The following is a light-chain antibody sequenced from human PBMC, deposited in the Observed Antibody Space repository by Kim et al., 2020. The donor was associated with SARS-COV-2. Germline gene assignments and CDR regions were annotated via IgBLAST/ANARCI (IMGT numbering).Light chain of an antibody. CDR2: LNSDGSH. CDR1: SGHSSYA. CDR3: QTWGAGIRV. V-gene: IGLV4-69*01. J-gene: IGLJ3*02. Sequence: QPVLTQSPSASASLGASVKLTCTLSSGHSSYAIAWHQQQPEKGPRYLMKLNSDGSHNKGDGIPDRFSGSSSGAERYLTISSLQSDDEADYYCQTWGAGIRVFRGGTKLTVL.